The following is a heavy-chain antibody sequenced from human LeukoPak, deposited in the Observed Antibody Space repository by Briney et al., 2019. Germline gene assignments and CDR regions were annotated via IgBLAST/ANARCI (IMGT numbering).Heavy chain of an antibody. Sequence: SETLSLTCTVSGGSISSYYWSWIRQPAGKGLEWIGRIYTSGSTNYNPSFKSRVTMSVDTSKNQFSLKLSSVTAADTAVYYCARDRGPRRGYSSRGYYYYGMDVWGQGTTVTVSS. CDR1: GGSISSYY. CDR3: ARDRGPRRGYSSRGYYYYGMDV. J-gene: IGHJ6*02. CDR2: IYTSGST. D-gene: IGHD3-22*01. V-gene: IGHV4-4*07.